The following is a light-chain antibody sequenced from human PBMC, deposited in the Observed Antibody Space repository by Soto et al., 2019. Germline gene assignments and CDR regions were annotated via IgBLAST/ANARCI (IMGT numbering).Light chain of an antibody. V-gene: IGKV1-8*01. J-gene: IGKJ3*01. Sequence: AIRMTQSPSSLSASTGDRVTITCRASQGISSYLAWYQQKPGKAPKLLIYAASTLDSGVPSRFSGSGSGTDFTLTISCLQSEDFATYSCQQYYSYPRTFGPGTKVDIK. CDR2: AAS. CDR3: QQYYSYPRT. CDR1: QGISSY.